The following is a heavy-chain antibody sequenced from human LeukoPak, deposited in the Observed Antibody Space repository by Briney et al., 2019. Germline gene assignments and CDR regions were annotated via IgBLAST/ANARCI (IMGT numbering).Heavy chain of an antibody. J-gene: IGHJ4*01. V-gene: IGHV3-48*01. CDR1: GFNFIDYS. Sequence: PGGSLRLSCAASGFNFIDYSMNWVHQAPGKGLEWISYIGISSSNTKYADSVKGRFTISRDKARNSLYLQMNSLRVEDTAMYYCARDHRYAFDNWGHGTLVTVSS. D-gene: IGHD5-12*01. CDR3: ARDHRYAFDN. CDR2: IGISSSNT.